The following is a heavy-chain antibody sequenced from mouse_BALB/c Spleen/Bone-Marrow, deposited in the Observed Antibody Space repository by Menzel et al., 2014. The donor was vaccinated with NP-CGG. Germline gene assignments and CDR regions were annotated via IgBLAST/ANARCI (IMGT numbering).Heavy chain of an antibody. CDR2: INPSTGYT. CDR3: ARDGYGNYEGFAY. J-gene: IGHJ3*01. Sequence: VQLQQSGAELVKPGASVKLSCKASGYTFTSYWMHWVKQRPGQGLEWIGYINPSTGYTEYNQKFKDKATLTADKSSSTAYMQLSSLTSEDSAVYYCARDGYGNYEGFAYWGQGTLVSVSA. V-gene: IGHV1-7*01. CDR1: GYTFTSYW. D-gene: IGHD2-10*02.